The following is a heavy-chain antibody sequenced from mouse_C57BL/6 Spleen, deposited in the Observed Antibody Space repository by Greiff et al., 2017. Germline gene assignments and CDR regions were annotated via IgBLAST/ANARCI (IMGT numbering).Heavy chain of an antibody. CDR2: ISYDGSN. J-gene: IGHJ4*01. CDR1: GYSITSGYY. CDR3: AREDDGYYGYAMDY. D-gene: IGHD2-3*01. Sequence: EVQLQQSGPGLVKPSQSLSLTCSVTGYSITSGYYWNWIRQFPGNKLEWMGYISYDGSNNYNPSLKNRITISRDTPKNQFFLKLNSVTTEDTATYYCAREDDGYYGYAMDYWGQVTSVTVSS. V-gene: IGHV3-6*01.